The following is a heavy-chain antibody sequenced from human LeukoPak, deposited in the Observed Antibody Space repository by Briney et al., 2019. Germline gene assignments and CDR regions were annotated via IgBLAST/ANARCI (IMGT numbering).Heavy chain of an antibody. CDR3: ARDWGLIAAAGTFDWFDP. Sequence: ASVKVSCKASGYTFTSYAMHWVRQAPGQRLEWMGWINAGNGNTKYSQKFQGRVTITRDTSASTAHMELSSLRSEDTAVYYCARDWGLIAAAGTFDWFDPWGQGTLVTVSS. CDR2: INAGNGNT. D-gene: IGHD6-13*01. J-gene: IGHJ5*02. CDR1: GYTFTSYA. V-gene: IGHV1-3*01.